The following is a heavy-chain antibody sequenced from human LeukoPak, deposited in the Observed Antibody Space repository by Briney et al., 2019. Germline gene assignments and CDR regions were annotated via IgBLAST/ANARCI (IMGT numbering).Heavy chain of an antibody. D-gene: IGHD6-6*01. CDR2: IIPIFGTA. V-gene: IGHV1-69*05. J-gene: IGHJ5*02. CDR1: GGTFSGYA. CDR3: ARGRVEGSSSWFDP. Sequence: GSSVKVSCKASGGTFSGYAISWVRQAPGQGLEWMGGIIPIFGTANYAQKFQGRVTITRNTSISTAYMELSSLRSEDTAVYYCARGRVEGSSSWFDPWGQGTLVTVSS.